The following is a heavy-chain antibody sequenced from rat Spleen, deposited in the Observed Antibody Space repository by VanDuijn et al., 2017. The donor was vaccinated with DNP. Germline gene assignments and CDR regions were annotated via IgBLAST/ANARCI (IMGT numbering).Heavy chain of an antibody. Sequence: QVQLKESGPDLVQPSQTLSLTCTVSGSSLTNYHVHWVRQPPGKGLEWMGRIQSGGNTDYNSALKSRLSISRDTSKSQVLLKMNSLQTEDTAMYFCARWDYYSGYWYFDFWGPGTMVTVSS. D-gene: IGHD1-1*01. V-gene: IGHV2-27*01. CDR2: IQSGGNT. J-gene: IGHJ1*01. CDR3: ARWDYYSGYWYFDF. CDR1: GSSLTNYH.